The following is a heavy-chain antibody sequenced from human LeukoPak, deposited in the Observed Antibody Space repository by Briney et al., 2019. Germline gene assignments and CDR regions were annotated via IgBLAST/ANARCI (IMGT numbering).Heavy chain of an antibody. CDR1: GYTFTSYA. CDR3: ARGPPSGSYVDY. D-gene: IGHD1-26*01. Sequence: ASVKVSCKASGYTFTSYAMHWVRQAPGQRLEWMGWINAGNGNTKYSQKFQGRVTITRDTSASTAYMELSSLRFEDTAVYYCARGPPSGSYVDYWGQGTLVTVSS. J-gene: IGHJ4*02. CDR2: INAGNGNT. V-gene: IGHV1-3*01.